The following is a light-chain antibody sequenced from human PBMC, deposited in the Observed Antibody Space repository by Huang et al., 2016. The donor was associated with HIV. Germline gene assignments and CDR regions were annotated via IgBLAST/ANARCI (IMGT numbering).Light chain of an antibody. CDR1: QSVSSY. CDR2: DTS. Sequence: EVVLTQSPVTLSLSPGEVATLSCRASQSVSSYLAWYQQKPGQAPRLLIYDTSKRATDLPARFSGSGSGTDFTLTITSLEPEDFAVYYCQQRSNWPYTFGQGTKLDIK. CDR3: QQRSNWPYT. J-gene: IGKJ2*01. V-gene: IGKV3-11*01.